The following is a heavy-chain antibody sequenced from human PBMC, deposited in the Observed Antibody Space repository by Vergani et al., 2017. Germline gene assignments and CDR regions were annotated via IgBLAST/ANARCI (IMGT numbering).Heavy chain of an antibody. D-gene: IGHD3-10*01. CDR2: IYYSGST. Sequence: QVQLQESGPGLVKPSQTLSLTCTVSGGSISSGGYYWSWIRQHPGKGLEWIGYIYYSGSTYYNPSLKSLVTISVDTSKNQFSLKLSSVTAADTAVYYCARGITYGSGSYYRYYYYYGMDVWGQGTTVTVSS. V-gene: IGHV4-31*01. J-gene: IGHJ6*02. CDR1: GGSISSGGYY. CDR3: ARGITYGSGSYYRYYYYYGMDV.